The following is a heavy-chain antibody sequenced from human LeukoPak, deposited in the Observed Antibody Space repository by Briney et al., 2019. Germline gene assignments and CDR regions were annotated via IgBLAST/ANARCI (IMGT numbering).Heavy chain of an antibody. CDR2: IIPIFGTA. CDR3: ARPVFSGSYFEG. V-gene: IGHV1-69*13. CDR1: GGTFTSYA. Sequence: GASVKVSCKASGGTFTSYAITWVRQAPGEGLEWMGGIIPIFGTANYAQKFQGRVTITADESTSTAYMELSSLRSEDTAVYYCARPVFSGSYFEGWGQGTLVTVSS. D-gene: IGHD1-26*01. J-gene: IGHJ4*02.